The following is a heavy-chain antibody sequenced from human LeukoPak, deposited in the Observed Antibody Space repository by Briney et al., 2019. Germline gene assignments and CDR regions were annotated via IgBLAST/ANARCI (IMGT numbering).Heavy chain of an antibody. V-gene: IGHV4-31*03. CDR3: ARDRGGITMIDY. CDR1: GGSISSGGYY. D-gene: IGHD3-22*01. Sequence: PSETLSLTCTVSGGSISSGGYYWSWIRQHSGKGLEWIGYIYYSGSTYYNPSLKSRVTISVDTSKNQFSLKLSSVTAADTAVYYCARDRGGITMIDYWGQGTLVTVSS. CDR2: IYYSGST. J-gene: IGHJ4*02.